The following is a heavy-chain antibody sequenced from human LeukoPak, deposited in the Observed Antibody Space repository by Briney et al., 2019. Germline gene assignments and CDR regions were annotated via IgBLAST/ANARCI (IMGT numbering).Heavy chain of an antibody. J-gene: IGHJ5*02. CDR2: VISSGTYT. Sequence: PGGSLRLSCAASGFTFTDYYMSWIRQAPGKGLEWTSYVISSGTYTNYADSVKGRFTISRDNAKNSVHLEMNSLRVEDTAVYYCVRDRNWFDPWGQGTLVTVSS. CDR1: GFTFTDYY. V-gene: IGHV3-11*05. CDR3: VRDRNWFDP.